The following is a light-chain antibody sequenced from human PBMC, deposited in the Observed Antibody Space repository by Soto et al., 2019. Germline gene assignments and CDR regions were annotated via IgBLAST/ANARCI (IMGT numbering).Light chain of an antibody. V-gene: IGLV2-14*01. J-gene: IGLJ1*01. Sequence: QSVLTQPASVSGSPGQSITISCTGTSSDVGGYNYVSWYQQHPGKAPKLMIYEVSNRPSGVSNRFSGSKSSNTASLTISGLQAEDEADYYCSSYTSSSTPIVFGTGTKLTVL. CDR3: SSYTSSSTPIV. CDR1: SSDVGGYNY. CDR2: EVS.